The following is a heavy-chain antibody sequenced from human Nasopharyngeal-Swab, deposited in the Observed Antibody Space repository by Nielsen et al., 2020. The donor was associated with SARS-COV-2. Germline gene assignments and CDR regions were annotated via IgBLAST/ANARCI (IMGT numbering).Heavy chain of an antibody. CDR3: ARDWRQLVSYYFDY. J-gene: IGHJ4*02. CDR2: ISYDGSNK. D-gene: IGHD6-13*01. Sequence: GGSLRLSCAASGFTFSSYAMHWVRQAPGKGLEWVAAISYDGSNKYYADSVKGRFTISRDNSKNTLYLQMNSLRAEDTAVYYCARDWRQLVSYYFDYWGQGTLVTVSS. V-gene: IGHV3-30-3*01. CDR1: GFTFSSYA.